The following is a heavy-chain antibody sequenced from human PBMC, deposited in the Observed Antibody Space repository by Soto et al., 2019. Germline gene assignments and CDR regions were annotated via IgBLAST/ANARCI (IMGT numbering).Heavy chain of an antibody. Sequence: ASVKVSCKASGYTFTSYYMHWVRQAPGQGLEWMGIINPSGGSTSYAQKFQGRVTMTRDTSTSTVYMELSSLRSEDTAVYYCARDRPHGSGSYYNRGWWFDPWGQGTLVTVSS. D-gene: IGHD3-10*01. CDR2: INPSGGST. V-gene: IGHV1-46*01. CDR3: ARDRPHGSGSYYNRGWWFDP. J-gene: IGHJ5*02. CDR1: GYTFTSYY.